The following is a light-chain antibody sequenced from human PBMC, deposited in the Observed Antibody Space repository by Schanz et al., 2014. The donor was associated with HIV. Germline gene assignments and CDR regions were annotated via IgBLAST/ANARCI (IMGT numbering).Light chain of an antibody. CDR3: QQYGSSPWT. J-gene: IGKJ1*01. Sequence: EIVLTQSPGTLSLSPGERATLSCRASQTVSNNLAWYQQKPGQAPRLLIFGASNRASGIPDRFTGSESGTDFTLTISRVEPEDYAVYFCQQYGSSPWTFGQGTRVDVK. V-gene: IGKV3-20*01. CDR1: QTVSNN. CDR2: GAS.